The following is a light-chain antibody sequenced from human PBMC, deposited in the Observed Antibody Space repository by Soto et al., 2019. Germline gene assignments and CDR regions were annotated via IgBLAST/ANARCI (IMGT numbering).Light chain of an antibody. V-gene: IGLV2-23*01. CDR1: SRDVGSYNL. CDR3: CSFAGSSTYV. CDR2: EGT. Sequence: QSALTQPASVSGSPGQSITISCTGTSRDVGSYNLVSWYQQHPGNAPKLIIYEGTKRPSGVSYRFSGSKSGNTASLTISRLQEEDEGDYHCCSFAGSSTYVFGTGTKLTVL. J-gene: IGLJ1*01.